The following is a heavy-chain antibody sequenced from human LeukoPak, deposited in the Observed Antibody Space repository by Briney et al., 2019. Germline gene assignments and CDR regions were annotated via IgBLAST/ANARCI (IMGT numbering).Heavy chain of an antibody. V-gene: IGHV4-61*01. CDR1: GGSVGSDSYY. CDR2: IYYTGST. Sequence: SETLSLTCTVSGGSVGSDSYYWTWIRQPPGRGLEWIGYIYYTGSTNYNPSLESRVTISVDTSKNQFSLKLSSVTAADTAVYYCARAHQGIRSSSWWFDYWGQGTLVTVSS. CDR3: ARAHQGIRSSSWWFDY. D-gene: IGHD6-13*01. J-gene: IGHJ4*02.